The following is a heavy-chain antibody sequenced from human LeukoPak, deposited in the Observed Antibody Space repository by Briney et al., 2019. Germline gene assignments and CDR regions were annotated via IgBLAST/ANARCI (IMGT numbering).Heavy chain of an antibody. V-gene: IGHV3-30*04. CDR2: ISYDGSNK. J-gene: IGHJ6*03. CDR1: GFTFSSYA. Sequence: PGGSLRLSCAASGFTFSSYAMHWVRQAPGKGLEWVAVISYDGSNKYYADSVKGRFTISRDNSKNTLYLQMNSLRAEDTAVYYCARGQSMVRGVSDYYMDVWGKGTTVTVSS. CDR3: ARGQSMVRGVSDYYMDV. D-gene: IGHD3-10*01.